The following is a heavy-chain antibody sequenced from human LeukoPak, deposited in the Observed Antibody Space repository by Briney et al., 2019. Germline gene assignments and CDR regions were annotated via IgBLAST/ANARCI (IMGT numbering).Heavy chain of an antibody. CDR2: IFPVFGTP. CDR1: GGTFNNFA. D-gene: IGHD6-13*01. CDR3: ARGSPQQLVP. V-gene: IGHV1-69*13. Sequence: SVKVSCKASGGTFNNFAICWVRQAPGQGLEWMGGIFPVFGTPTYAQKFQGRVTITADESTRTAYMELSSLRSEDTAVYYCARGSPQQLVPWGQGTLVTVSS. J-gene: IGHJ4*02.